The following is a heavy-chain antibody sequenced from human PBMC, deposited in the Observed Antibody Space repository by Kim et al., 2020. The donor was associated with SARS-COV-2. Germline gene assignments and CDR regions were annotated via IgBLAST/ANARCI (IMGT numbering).Heavy chain of an antibody. J-gene: IGHJ4*02. V-gene: IGHV4-39*01. Sequence: SETLSLTCTVSGGSISSSSYYWGWIRQPPGKGLEWIGSIYYSGSTYYNPSLKSRVTISVDTSKNQFSLKLSSVTAADTAVYYCARHPGNSGYTINYFDYWGQGTLVTVSS. CDR1: GGSISSSSYY. CDR3: ARHPGNSGYTINYFDY. D-gene: IGHD5-12*01. CDR2: IYYSGST.